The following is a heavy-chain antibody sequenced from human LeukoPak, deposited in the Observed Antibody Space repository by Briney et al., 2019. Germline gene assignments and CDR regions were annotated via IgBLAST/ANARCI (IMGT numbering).Heavy chain of an antibody. D-gene: IGHD6-19*01. V-gene: IGHV1-18*01. J-gene: IGHJ4*02. Sequence: GASVNVSCKASGYTFTSYGISWVRQAPGQGLEWMGWISAYNGNTNYAQKLQGRVTMTTDTSTSTAYMELRSLRSDDTAVYYCARDSPTVADDRALGYWGQGTLVTVSS. CDR1: GYTFTSYG. CDR2: ISAYNGNT. CDR3: ARDSPTVADDRALGY.